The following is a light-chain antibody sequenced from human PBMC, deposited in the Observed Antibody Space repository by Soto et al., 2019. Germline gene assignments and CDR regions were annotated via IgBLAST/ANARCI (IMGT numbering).Light chain of an antibody. CDR3: QQANSFPPT. CDR1: QGISSW. J-gene: IGKJ4*01. V-gene: IGKV1-12*01. CDR2: AAC. Sequence: DIQMTQSPSSVSASVGDRVTITCSASQGISSWLSWYQQKPGKAPKILIYAACRLRSGVPSRVSGSGSAADFTLTISSRQPEDFATDYSQQANSFPPTLGGGTKVDIK.